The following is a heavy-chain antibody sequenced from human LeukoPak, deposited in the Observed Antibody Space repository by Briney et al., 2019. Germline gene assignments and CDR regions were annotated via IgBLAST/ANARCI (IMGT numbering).Heavy chain of an antibody. CDR3: ARAPYSYGPFYYFDY. V-gene: IGHV4-34*01. CDR1: GGSFSGYY. Sequence: PSETLSLTCAVYGGSFSGYYWSWIRQPPGKGLEWIGEINHSGSTNYNPSLKSRVTISVDTSKNQFSLKLSPVTAADTAVYYCARAPYSYGPFYYFDYWGQGTLVTVSS. CDR2: INHSGST. D-gene: IGHD5-18*01. J-gene: IGHJ4*02.